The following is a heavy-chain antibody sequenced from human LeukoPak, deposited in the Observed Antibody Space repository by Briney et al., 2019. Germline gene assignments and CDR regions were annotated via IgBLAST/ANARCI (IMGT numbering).Heavy chain of an antibody. CDR1: GGSVSSGSYY. Sequence: SETLSLTCTVSGGSVSSGSYYWSWIRQPPGKGLEWIGYIYYSGSTNYNPSLKIRVTISVDTSKNQFSLKLSSVTAADTAVYYCAEGPPHDAFDIWGQGTMVTVSS. CDR3: AEGPPHDAFDI. CDR2: IYYSGST. V-gene: IGHV4-61*01. J-gene: IGHJ3*02.